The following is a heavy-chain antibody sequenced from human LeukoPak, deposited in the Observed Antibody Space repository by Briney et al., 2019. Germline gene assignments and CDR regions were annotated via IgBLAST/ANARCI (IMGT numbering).Heavy chain of an antibody. D-gene: IGHD4-17*01. CDR1: GDSVSSNSAA. CDR2: TYYRSKWYN. J-gene: IGHJ4*02. V-gene: IGHV6-1*01. CDR3: ARDSVILTRLMTAVTHFDY. Sequence: SQTLSLTCAISGDSVSSNSAAWNWIRQSPSRGLEWLGRTYYRSKWYNDYAVSVESRITINPDTSKNQFSLQLNSVTPEDTAVYYCARDSVILTRLMTAVTHFDYWGQGTLVTVSS.